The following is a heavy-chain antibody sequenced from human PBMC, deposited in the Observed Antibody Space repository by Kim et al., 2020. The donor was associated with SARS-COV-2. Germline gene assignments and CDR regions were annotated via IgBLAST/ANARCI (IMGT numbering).Heavy chain of an antibody. CDR1: GCSISYYY. J-gene: IGHJ2*01. V-gene: IGHV4-59*01. CDR3: ARGKYYYGGSGNPLFWYFDL. Sequence: SETLSLTCTVSGCSISYYYWTWIRQPPGKGLEWIGYVFDSGSTNYNPALKSRVTISRGTSKKQFSLQLTSVTAADTAVYYCARGKYYYGGSGNPLFWYFDLWGRGTLVTVSS. CDR2: VFDSGST. D-gene: IGHD3-22*01.